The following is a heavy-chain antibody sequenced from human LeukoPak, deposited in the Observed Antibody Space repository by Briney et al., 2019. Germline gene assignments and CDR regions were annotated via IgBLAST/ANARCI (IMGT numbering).Heavy chain of an antibody. CDR3: ARGLLGTGRYFDY. D-gene: IGHD7-27*01. CDR1: GFTFSSYA. Sequence: GRSLRLSCAASGFTFSSYAMHWVRQAPGKGLEWVAVISYDGSNKYYADSVKGRFTISRDNSKNTLYLQMNSLRAEDTAVYYCARGLLGTGRYFDYWGQGTLVTVSS. V-gene: IGHV3-30-3*01. CDR2: ISYDGSNK. J-gene: IGHJ4*02.